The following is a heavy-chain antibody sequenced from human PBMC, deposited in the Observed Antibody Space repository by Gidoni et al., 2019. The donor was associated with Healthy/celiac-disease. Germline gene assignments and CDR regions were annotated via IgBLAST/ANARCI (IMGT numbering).Heavy chain of an antibody. J-gene: IGHJ5*02. CDR2: IYYSGST. Sequence: QVQLQESGPGLVKPSQTLSLTCTVSGGSISSGGYYWSWIRQHPGKGLEWIGYIYYSGSTYYNPSLKSRVTISVDTSKNQFSLKLSSVTAADTAVYYCARGWWEPLDAHNWFDPWGQGTLVTVSS. V-gene: IGHV4-31*03. CDR3: ARGWWEPLDAHNWFDP. CDR1: GGSISSGGYY. D-gene: IGHD2-15*01.